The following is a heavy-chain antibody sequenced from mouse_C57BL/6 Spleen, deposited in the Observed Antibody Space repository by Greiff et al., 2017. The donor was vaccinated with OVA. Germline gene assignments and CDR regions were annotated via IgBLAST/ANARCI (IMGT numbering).Heavy chain of an antibody. Sequence: EVQLQQSGPELVKPGASVKISCKASGYSFTDYNMNWVKQSNGKSLEWIGVINPNYGTTSYNQKFKGKATLTVDKSSSTAYMQLNSLTSEDSAVYYCASGGIRDYDWFAYWGKGTLVTVAA. J-gene: IGHJ3*01. CDR2: INPNYGTT. V-gene: IGHV1-39*01. CDR3: ASGGIRDYDWFAY. D-gene: IGHD2-4*01. CDR1: GYSFTDYN.